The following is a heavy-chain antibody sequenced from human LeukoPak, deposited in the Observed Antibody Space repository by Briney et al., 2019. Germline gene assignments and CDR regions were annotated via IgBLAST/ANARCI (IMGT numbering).Heavy chain of an antibody. CDR1: GFTFSRHG. CDR3: VRDISSRHFDF. D-gene: IGHD2-2*01. V-gene: IGHV3-33*01. Sequence: GRSLRLSCAASGFTFSRHGMHWVRQAPGKGQEWVAVIWYDGSDKYYADSVKGRFTISRDNSRNTLYLQMNSLRAEDTAVYYCVRDISSRHFDFWGQGTLVTVSS. CDR2: IWYDGSDK. J-gene: IGHJ4*02.